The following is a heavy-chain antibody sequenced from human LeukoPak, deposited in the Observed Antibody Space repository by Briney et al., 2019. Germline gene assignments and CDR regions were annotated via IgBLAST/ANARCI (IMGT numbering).Heavy chain of an antibody. D-gene: IGHD3-22*01. Sequence: GGSLRLSCAASGFTVSSNYMSWVRQAPGKGLEWVSVIYSGGSTYYADSVKGRFTISRDNSKNTLYLQMNSLRAEDTAVYYCAKDTATMIVVVTPASSWGQGTLVTVSS. CDR2: IYSGGST. CDR1: GFTVSSNY. V-gene: IGHV3-53*01. CDR3: AKDTATMIVVVTPASS. J-gene: IGHJ5*02.